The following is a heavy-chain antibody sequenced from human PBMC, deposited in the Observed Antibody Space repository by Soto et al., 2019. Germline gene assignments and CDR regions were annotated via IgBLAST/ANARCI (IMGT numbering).Heavy chain of an antibody. D-gene: IGHD3-16*02. V-gene: IGHV4-34*01. J-gene: IGHJ5*02. CDR1: GGSFSGYY. CDR2: INHSGST. CDR3: ARLSVMITFGGVIALYSWFDP. Sequence: SETLSLTCAVYGGSFSGYYWSWIRQPPGKGLEWIGEINHSGSTNYNPSLKSRVTISVDTSKNQFSLKLSSVTAADTAVCYCARLSVMITFGGVIALYSWFDPWGRGTLVTVSS.